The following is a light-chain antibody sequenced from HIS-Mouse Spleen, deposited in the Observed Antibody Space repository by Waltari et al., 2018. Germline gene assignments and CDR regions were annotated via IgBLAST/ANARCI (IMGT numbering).Light chain of an antibody. CDR2: ASS. Sequence: DIHMTQSPSSLSASVGDRITITCRSSQGISSWLAWYQQKPEKAPKSLIYASSSLQSWGQPRFRGSGSGTDYTLTISSLKPQDIAPYYCKQYNSYPLTFGGGTKVEIK. CDR1: QGISSW. J-gene: IGKJ4*01. V-gene: IGKV1D-16*01. CDR3: KQYNSYPLT.